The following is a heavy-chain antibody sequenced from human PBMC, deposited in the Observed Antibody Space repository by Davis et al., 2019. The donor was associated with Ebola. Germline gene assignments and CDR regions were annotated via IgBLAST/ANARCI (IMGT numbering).Heavy chain of an antibody. CDR2: ISGSGGST. CDR3: AKDSYYYDSSGYSVWFDP. J-gene: IGHJ5*02. Sequence: GESLKISCAASGFTFSSYAMSWVRQAPGKGLEWVSAISGSGGSTYYADSVKGRFTISRDNSKNTLYLQMNSLRAEDTAVYYCAKDSYYYDSSGYSVWFDPWGQGTLVTVSS. V-gene: IGHV3-23*01. D-gene: IGHD3-22*01. CDR1: GFTFSSYA.